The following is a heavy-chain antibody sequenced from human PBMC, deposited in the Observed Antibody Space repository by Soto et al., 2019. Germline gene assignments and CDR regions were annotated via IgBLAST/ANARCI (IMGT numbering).Heavy chain of an antibody. Sequence: GGSLRLSCAASGFTFSSYAMHWVRQAPGKGLEWVAVISYDGSNKYYADSVKGRFTISRDNSKNTLYLQMNSLRAEDTAVYYCATDLWELLPSLSVFDYWGQGTLVTVSS. CDR2: ISYDGSNK. D-gene: IGHD1-26*01. CDR3: ATDLWELLPSLSVFDY. V-gene: IGHV3-30-3*01. CDR1: GFTFSSYA. J-gene: IGHJ4*02.